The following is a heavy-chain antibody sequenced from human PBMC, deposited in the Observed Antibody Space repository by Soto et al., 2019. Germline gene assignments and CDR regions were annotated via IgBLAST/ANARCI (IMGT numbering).Heavy chain of an antibody. CDR1: GLTFRSYW. D-gene: IGHD2-2*01. V-gene: IGHV3-7*01. CDR2: INQDGSES. Sequence: EVQLVESGGGLVQPGGSLRLSCVVSGLTFRSYWMSWVRQAPGKGLEWVANINQDGSESYYVDSVKGRFTTSRDNAKNSLYLQMTSLRAEDTAVYYCARPARECSSPGCANWGQGTLVTVSS. CDR3: ARPARECSSPGCAN. J-gene: IGHJ4*02.